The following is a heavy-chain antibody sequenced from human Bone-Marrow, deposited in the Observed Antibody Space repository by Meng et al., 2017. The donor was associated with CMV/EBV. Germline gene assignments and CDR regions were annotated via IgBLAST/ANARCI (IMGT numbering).Heavy chain of an antibody. Sequence: SVKVSCKASGGTFSSYAISWVRQAPGQGLEWMGGIIPTFGTANYAQKFQGRVTITTDESTSTAYMELSSLRSEDTAVYYCARDRGDGYNSKRYYYYGMDVWGQGTTVTVSS. D-gene: IGHD5-24*01. CDR3: ARDRGDGYNSKRYYYYGMDV. CDR2: IIPTFGTA. J-gene: IGHJ6*02. V-gene: IGHV1-69*05. CDR1: GGTFSSYA.